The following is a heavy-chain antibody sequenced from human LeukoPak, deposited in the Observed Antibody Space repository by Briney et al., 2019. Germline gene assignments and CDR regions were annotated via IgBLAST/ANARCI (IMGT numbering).Heavy chain of an antibody. V-gene: IGHV4-59*01. CDR3: ARLSGRHDSSGYYSGFDP. CDR2: IYYSGST. D-gene: IGHD3-22*01. CDR1: GGSISSYY. J-gene: IGHJ5*02. Sequence: SETLSLTCTVSGGSISSYYWSWIRQPPGKGLEWIGYIYYSGSTNYNPSLKSRVTISVDTSKNQFSLKLSSVTAADTAVYYCARLSGRHDSSGYYSGFDPWGQGTLVTVSS.